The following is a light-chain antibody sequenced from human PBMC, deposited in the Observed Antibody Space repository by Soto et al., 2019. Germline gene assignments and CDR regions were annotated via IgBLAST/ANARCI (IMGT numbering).Light chain of an antibody. CDR3: QQYNNWPPLT. CDR1: QSVRSN. J-gene: IGKJ4*01. CDR2: DSS. V-gene: IGKV3-15*01. Sequence: EILMTQSPATLSVFPGERATLSCRASQSVRSNLAWYQQKPGQAPRLLIYDSSTRATGIPARFSGSGSGTEFTLIISSLQSEDSAVDYCQQYNNWPPLTFGGGTKVEIK.